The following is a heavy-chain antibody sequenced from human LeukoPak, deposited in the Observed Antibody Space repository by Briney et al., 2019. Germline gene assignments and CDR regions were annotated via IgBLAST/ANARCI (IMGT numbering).Heavy chain of an antibody. V-gene: IGHV3-11*01. J-gene: IGHJ4*02. CDR3: ARAATYNWNDVNY. CDR2: ISSSGSII. D-gene: IGHD1-20*01. CDR1: GFTFSDYY. Sequence: GGSLRLSCAASGFTFSDYYMNWIRQTPGKGLEWVSYISSSGSIIYYADSVKGRFTISRDNAKNSVYLQMNSLRAEDTAVYYCARAATYNWNDVNYWGRGTLVTVSS.